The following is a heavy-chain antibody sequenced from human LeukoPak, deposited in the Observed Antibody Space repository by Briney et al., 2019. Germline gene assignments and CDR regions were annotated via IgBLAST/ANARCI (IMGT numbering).Heavy chain of an antibody. J-gene: IGHJ4*02. CDR1: GFTFSSYN. D-gene: IGHD2-2*01. V-gene: IGHV3-48*01. Sequence: GGSLRLSCAASGFTFSSYNMNWVRQAPGKGLEWVSSISYSSRARYYADSVKGRFTISRDNFKDSLYLQMDSLRAEDTAVYYCARVYCSSTSCFGWGQGTLVTVSS. CDR3: ARVYCSSTSCFG. CDR2: ISYSSRAR.